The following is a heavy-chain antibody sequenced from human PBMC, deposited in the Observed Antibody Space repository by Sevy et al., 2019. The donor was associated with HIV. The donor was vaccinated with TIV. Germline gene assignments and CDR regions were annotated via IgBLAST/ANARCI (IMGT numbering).Heavy chain of an antibody. V-gene: IGHV3-21*01. D-gene: IGHD3-10*01. CDR2: ISSSSSYI. CDR1: RFTFSSDS. CDR3: ARDRDGSGSSGGYGMDV. J-gene: IGHJ6*02. Sequence: GGSLRLSCVASRFTFSSDSMNWVRQAPGKGLEWVSSISSSSSYIYYADSVKGRFSISRDNAKKSLYLQMNSLRVEDTAVYYCARDRDGSGSSGGYGMDVWGQGTTATVSS.